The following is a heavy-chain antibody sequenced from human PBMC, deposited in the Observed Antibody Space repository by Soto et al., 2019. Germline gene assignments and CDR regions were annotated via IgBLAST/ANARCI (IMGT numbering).Heavy chain of an antibody. CDR3: ARGLVYCSGGSCYGIDAFDI. CDR2: MNPNSGNT. Sequence: ASVKVSCKASGYTFTSYDINWVRQATGQGLEWMGWMNPNSGNTGYAQKFQGRVTMTRNTSISTAYMELSSLRSEDTAVYYCARGLVYCSGGSCYGIDAFDIWGQGTMVTVSS. J-gene: IGHJ3*02. CDR1: GYTFTSYD. D-gene: IGHD2-15*01. V-gene: IGHV1-8*01.